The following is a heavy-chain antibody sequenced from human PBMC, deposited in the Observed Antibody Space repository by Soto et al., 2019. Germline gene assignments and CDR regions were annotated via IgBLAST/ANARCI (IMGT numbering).Heavy chain of an antibody. D-gene: IGHD2-15*01. CDR1: GGTFSSYA. CDR3: ARERYCSGGSCYSGAFDI. Sequence: QVQLVQSGAAVKKPGSSVKVSCKASGGTFSSYAISWVRQAPGQGLEWMGGIIPIFGTANYAQKFQGRVTITADESTSTAYMELSSLRSEDTAVYYCARERYCSGGSCYSGAFDIWGQGTMVTVSS. V-gene: IGHV1-69*12. J-gene: IGHJ3*02. CDR2: IIPIFGTA.